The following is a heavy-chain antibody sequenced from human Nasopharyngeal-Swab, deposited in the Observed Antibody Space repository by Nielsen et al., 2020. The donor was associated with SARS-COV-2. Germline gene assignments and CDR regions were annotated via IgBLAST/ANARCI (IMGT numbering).Heavy chain of an antibody. CDR1: GFIFSNFA. V-gene: IGHV3-23*01. D-gene: IGHD2-21*01. J-gene: IGHJ4*01. CDR3: AKAPQDILGSFDF. Sequence: GGSLRLSCAASGFIFSNFAMAWVRQAPGKGLEWVSALSRSGATTYHADSVKGRFTISRDNSKNPVYLQMDSLGAGDTAVYYCAKAPQDILGSFDFWGQGTPVTV. CDR2: LSRSGATT.